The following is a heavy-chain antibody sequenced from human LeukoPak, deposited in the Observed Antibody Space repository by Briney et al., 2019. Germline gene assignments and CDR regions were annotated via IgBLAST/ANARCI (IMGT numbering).Heavy chain of an antibody. D-gene: IGHD5-24*01. Sequence: ASVRVSYRASGYTFTIYYMHWVRQAPGQGLEWMGIINPSGGSTSYAQKFQGRVTMTRDTSTSTVYMELSSLRSEDTAVYYCARDREMSYYFDYWGQGTLVTVSS. J-gene: IGHJ4*02. CDR3: ARDREMSYYFDY. CDR2: INPSGGST. V-gene: IGHV1-46*01. CDR1: GYTFTIYY.